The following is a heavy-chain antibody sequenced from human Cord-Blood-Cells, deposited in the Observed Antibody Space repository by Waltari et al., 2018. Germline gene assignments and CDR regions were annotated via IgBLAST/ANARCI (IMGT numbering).Heavy chain of an antibody. CDR2: INHSGNT. CDR1: GGSFSGYY. V-gene: IGHV4-34*01. D-gene: IGHD1-26*01. CDR3: AVRSGAGAATDKVGYDY. Sequence: QVQLQQWGAGLLKPSETLSLTCAVYGGSFSGYYWSWIRQPPGKGLEWIGEINHSGNTNYNPSLKSRVTISVDTSKNQFSLKLSSVTAADTAVYYCAVRSGAGAATDKVGYDYWGQGTLVTVSS. J-gene: IGHJ4*02.